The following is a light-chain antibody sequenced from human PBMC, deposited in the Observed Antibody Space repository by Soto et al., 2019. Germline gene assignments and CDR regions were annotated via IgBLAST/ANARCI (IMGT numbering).Light chain of an antibody. CDR1: SSDVGGYNY. J-gene: IGLJ2*01. CDR3: SSNTSSSTIPDV. V-gene: IGLV2-14*01. Sequence: QSVLTQPASVSGSPGQSITISCTGTSSDVGGYNYVSWYQQHPGKAPKLMIYDVSNRPSGVSNRFSGSKSGNTASLTLSGPQAQAEDDSYCSSNTSSSTIPDVFGTGTKLTVL. CDR2: DVS.